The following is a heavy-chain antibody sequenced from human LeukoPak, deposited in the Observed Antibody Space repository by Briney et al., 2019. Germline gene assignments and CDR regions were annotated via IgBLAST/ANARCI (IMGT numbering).Heavy chain of an antibody. J-gene: IGHJ5*02. Sequence: PSETLSLTCAVYGGSFSGYYWSWIRQPPGKGLEWIGEINHSGSTNYNPSLKSRVTISVDTSKNQSSLKLSSVTAADTAVYYCARGGGIAAARFDPWGQGTLVTVSS. CDR2: INHSGST. CDR3: ARGGGIAAARFDP. CDR1: GGSFSGYY. V-gene: IGHV4-34*01. D-gene: IGHD6-13*01.